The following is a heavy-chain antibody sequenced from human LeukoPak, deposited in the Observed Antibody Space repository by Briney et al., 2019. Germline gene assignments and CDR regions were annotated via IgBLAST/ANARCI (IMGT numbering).Heavy chain of an antibody. V-gene: IGHV4-59*01. Sequence: PSETLSLTCTVSGGSISSYYWSWIRQPPGKGLEWIGYIYYSGSTNYNPSLKSRVTISVDTSKNQFSQKLSSVTAADTAVYYCARQQRDAPFGVVMGFGFDYWGQGILVTVSS. CDR3: ARQQRDAPFGVVMGFGFDY. J-gene: IGHJ4*02. CDR2: IYYSGST. CDR1: GGSISSYY. D-gene: IGHD3-3*01.